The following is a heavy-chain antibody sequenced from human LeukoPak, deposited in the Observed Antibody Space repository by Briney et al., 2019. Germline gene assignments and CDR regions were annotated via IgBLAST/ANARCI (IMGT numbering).Heavy chain of an antibody. J-gene: IGHJ5*02. CDR1: GFTFSSYG. CDR2: IRYDGSNK. Sequence: GGSLRLSCAASGFTFSSYGMHWVRQAPGKGLEWVAFIRYDGSNKYYADSVKGRFTISRDNSKNTLYLQMNSLRAEDTAVYYCAKSPSSSWFLSRNNWFDPWGQGTLVTVSS. V-gene: IGHV3-30*02. D-gene: IGHD6-13*01. CDR3: AKSPSSSWFLSRNNWFDP.